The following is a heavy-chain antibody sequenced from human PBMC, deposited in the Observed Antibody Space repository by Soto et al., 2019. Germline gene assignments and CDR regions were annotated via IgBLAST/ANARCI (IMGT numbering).Heavy chain of an antibody. CDR2: IYWDDDK. J-gene: IGHJ3*02. Sequence: QITLKESGPPLVKPTQTLTLTCTFSGFSLSTSGVGVGLIRQTPGKALEWLALIYWDDDKRYSPSLKSKLTLTKDTSKNHVILTMTIMDPVDTATYYCAPTAYRIAAFDIWCQGTMVTVSS. CDR1: GFSLSTSGVG. CDR3: APTAYRIAAFDI. V-gene: IGHV2-5*02. D-gene: IGHD3-16*02.